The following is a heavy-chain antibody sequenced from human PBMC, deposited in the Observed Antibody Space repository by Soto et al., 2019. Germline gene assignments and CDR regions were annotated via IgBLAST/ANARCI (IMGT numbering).Heavy chain of an antibody. V-gene: IGHV3-49*03. CDR3: TRAPPTVTTAFDI. J-gene: IGHJ3*02. CDR2: IRSKAYGGTT. D-gene: IGHD4-17*01. CDR1: GFTFGDYA. Sequence: GGSLRLSCTASGFTFGDYAMIWCRRAPGKGLEWVGFIRSKAYGGTTEYAASVKGRFTISRDDSKSIAYLQMSSLKTEDTAVYYCTRAPPTVTTAFDIWGQGTMVTVSS.